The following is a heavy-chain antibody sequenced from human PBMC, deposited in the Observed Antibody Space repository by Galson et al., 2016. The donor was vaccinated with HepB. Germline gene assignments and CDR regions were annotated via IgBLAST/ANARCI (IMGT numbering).Heavy chain of an antibody. CDR2: IDAGGSN. CDR1: GGSVVGYY. Sequence: LTCTVDGGSVVGYYWPWIRQSPGKRLEWIGEIDAGGSNTYNPSVKGRVTISLDRSTTSISLMLTAVTAADTVLYFCARGRAGFQDPLAPWGPGTLVTVTS. V-gene: IGHV4-34*01. CDR3: ARGRAGFQDPLAP. J-gene: IGHJ5*02.